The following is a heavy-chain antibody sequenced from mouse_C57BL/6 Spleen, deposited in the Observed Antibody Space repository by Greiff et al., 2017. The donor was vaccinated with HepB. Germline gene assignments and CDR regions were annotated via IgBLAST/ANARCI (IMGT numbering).Heavy chain of an antibody. CDR2: IHPNSGST. CDR1: GYTFTSYW. J-gene: IGHJ3*01. CDR3: ARPGYGSSYAWFAY. Sequence: VQLQQPGAELVKPGASVKLSCKASGYTFTSYWMHWVKQRPGQGLEWIGMIHPNSGSTNYNEKFKSKATLSVDKSSSTAYMQLSSLTSEDSAVYYCARPGYGSSYAWFAYWGQGTLVTVSA. D-gene: IGHD1-1*01. V-gene: IGHV1-64*01.